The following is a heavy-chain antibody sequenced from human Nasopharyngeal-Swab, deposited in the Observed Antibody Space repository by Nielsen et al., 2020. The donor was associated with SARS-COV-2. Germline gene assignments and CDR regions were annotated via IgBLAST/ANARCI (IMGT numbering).Heavy chain of an antibody. Sequence: SETLSLTCTVSGGSISSSSYYWGWIRQPPGKGLEWIGSIYYSGSTYYNPFLKSRVTISVDTSKNQFSLKLSSVTAADTAVYYCARDRRPTDWDYYYGMDVWGQGTTVTVSS. J-gene: IGHJ6*02. CDR1: GGSISSSSYY. CDR2: IYYSGST. D-gene: IGHD3/OR15-3a*01. CDR3: ARDRRPTDWDYYYGMDV. V-gene: IGHV4-39*02.